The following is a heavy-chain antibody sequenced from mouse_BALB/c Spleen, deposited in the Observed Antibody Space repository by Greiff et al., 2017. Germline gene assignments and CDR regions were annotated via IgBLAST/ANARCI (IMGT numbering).Heavy chain of an antibody. Sequence: EVKLMESGAELVKPGASVKLSCTASGFNIKDTYMHWVKQRPEQGLEWIGRIDPANGNTKYDPKFQGKATITADTSSNTAYLQLSSLTSEDTAVYYCANWYYAMDYWGQGTSVTVSS. CDR1: GFNIKDTY. J-gene: IGHJ4*01. CDR2: IDPANGNT. D-gene: IGHD4-1*01. CDR3: ANWYYAMDY. V-gene: IGHV14-3*02.